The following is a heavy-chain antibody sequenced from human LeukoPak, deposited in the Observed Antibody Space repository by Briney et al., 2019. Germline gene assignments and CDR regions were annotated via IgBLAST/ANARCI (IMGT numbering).Heavy chain of an antibody. CDR3: ARDSWPEVVRFDY. D-gene: IGHD1-14*01. CDR1: GYSISSAKY. Sequence: SETLSLTCTVSGYSISSAKYWGWIRQPPGKGLEWIGSIYYSGSTYYNPSLKSRVTISVDTSKNQFSLKLSSVTAADTAVYFCARDSWPEVVRFDYWGQGTLVTVSS. V-gene: IGHV4-38-2*02. CDR2: IYYSGST. J-gene: IGHJ4*02.